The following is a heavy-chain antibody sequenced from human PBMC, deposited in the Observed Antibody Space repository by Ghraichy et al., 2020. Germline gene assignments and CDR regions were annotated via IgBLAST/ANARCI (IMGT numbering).Heavy chain of an antibody. CDR2: INHSGST. V-gene: IGHV4-34*01. D-gene: IGHD6-19*01. CDR1: GGSFSGYY. J-gene: IGHJ4*02. CDR3: ARGFEESTGWPGGPPHGDY. Sequence: SETLSLTCAVYGGSFSGYYWSWIRQPPGKGLEWIGEINHSGSTNYNPSLKSRVTISLDTSKNQFSLKLNSVTAADTAVYYCARGFEESTGWPGGPPHGDYWGQGTLVTVSS.